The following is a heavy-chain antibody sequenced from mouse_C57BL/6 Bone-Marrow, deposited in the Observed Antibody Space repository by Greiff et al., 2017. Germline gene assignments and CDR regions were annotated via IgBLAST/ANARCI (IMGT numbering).Heavy chain of an antibody. J-gene: IGHJ3*01. CDR1: GFTFSDYG. Sequence: EVKLVESGGGLVKPGGSLKLSCAASGFTFSDYGMHWVRQAPEKGLEWVAYISSGSSTIYYADTVKGRFTISRDNAKNTLFLQMTSLRSEDTAMYCCARQDYDVGFAYWGQGTLVTVSA. CDR3: ARQDYDVGFAY. D-gene: IGHD2-4*01. CDR2: ISSGSSTI. V-gene: IGHV5-17*01.